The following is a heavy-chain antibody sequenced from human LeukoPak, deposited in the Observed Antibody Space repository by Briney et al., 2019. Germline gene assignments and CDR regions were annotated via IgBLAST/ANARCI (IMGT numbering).Heavy chain of an antibody. J-gene: IGHJ3*02. CDR3: ARSRPDYYDNDAFDI. Sequence: GGSLRLPCAASGFTFSSYSMNWVRQAPGKGLEWVSSISSSSSYIYYADSVKGRFTISRDNAKNSLYLQMNSLRAEDTAVYYCARSRPDYYDNDAFDIWGQGTMVTVSS. CDR2: ISSSSSYI. V-gene: IGHV3-21*01. D-gene: IGHD3-22*01. CDR1: GFTFSSYS.